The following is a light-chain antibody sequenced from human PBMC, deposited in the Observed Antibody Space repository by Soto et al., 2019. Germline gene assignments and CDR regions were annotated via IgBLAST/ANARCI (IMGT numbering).Light chain of an antibody. CDR3: QSYDSSLGGNYV. J-gene: IGLJ1*01. CDR2: GST. CDR1: SSNIGAGYD. V-gene: IGLV1-40*01. Sequence: QSVLSQPPSVSGAPGQRVTISCTGSSSNIGAGYDAHWFQQVPGTAPKLLIYGSTNRPSGVPDRFSGSKSGTSASLAITGLQAEDEAAYYCQSYDSSLGGNYVFGTGTKV.